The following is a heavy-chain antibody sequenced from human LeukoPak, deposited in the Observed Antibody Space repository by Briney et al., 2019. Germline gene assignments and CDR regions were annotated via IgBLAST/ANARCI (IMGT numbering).Heavy chain of an antibody. CDR2: ILNDVSKK. J-gene: IGHJ6*02. Sequence: GRSLRLSCEASGFTFSSYGMRWVRQAPGQGLEWVAVILNDVSKKYYADSVKGRFTISRDNSKNTLYLQMNSMRAEDTAVYCCAKDQYGDYDNYYYWMDVWGQGTTVTVSS. D-gene: IGHD4-17*01. CDR3: AKDQYGDYDNYYYWMDV. V-gene: IGHV3-30*18. CDR1: GFTFSSYG.